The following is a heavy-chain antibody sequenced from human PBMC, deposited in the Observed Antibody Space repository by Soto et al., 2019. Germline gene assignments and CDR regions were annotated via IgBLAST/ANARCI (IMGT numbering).Heavy chain of an antibody. CDR1: GGSISSNNW. V-gene: IGHV4-4*02. Sequence: ASETLSLTCAVSGGSISSNNWWSWVRQAPGKGLEWIGEIYHSGRTSYNPSLRRRVTMSVDKSKNQFSLIVASVTAADTAVYYCTKDGSGNPYYSDNWGTGTLVTVAP. CDR2: IYHSGRT. J-gene: IGHJ4*02. D-gene: IGHD3-3*01. CDR3: TKDGSGNPYYSDN.